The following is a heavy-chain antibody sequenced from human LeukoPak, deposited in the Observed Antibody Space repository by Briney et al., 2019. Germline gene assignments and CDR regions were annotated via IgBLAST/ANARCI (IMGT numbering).Heavy chain of an antibody. V-gene: IGHV3-23*01. D-gene: IGHD3-10*01. CDR3: AKRGGITIDAFDI. CDR1: GFTFSSYA. J-gene: IGHJ3*02. CDR2: INGDGGT. Sequence: QLWGVLRLSCAASGFTFSSYAMSWVRQAPGKGLEWVSAINGDGGTFYADSVKGRFTISRDTSKNTLYLQMNRLRVEDTAVYSCAKRGGITIDAFDIWGQGTMVTVSS.